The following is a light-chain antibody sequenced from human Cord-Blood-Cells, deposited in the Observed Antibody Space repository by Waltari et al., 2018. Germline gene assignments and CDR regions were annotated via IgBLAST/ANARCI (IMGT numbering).Light chain of an antibody. CDR3: SSYTSSSTWV. CDR2: DGS. CDR1: SSDVGGYNY. J-gene: IGLJ3*02. V-gene: IGLV2-14*03. Sequence: QSALTQPASVSGSPGQSITISCTGTSSDVGGYNYVSWYHQHPGKAPKLMIYDGSNRPSGVSNRFSGSKSGNTASLTISGLQAEDEADYYCSSYTSSSTWVFGGGTKLTVL.